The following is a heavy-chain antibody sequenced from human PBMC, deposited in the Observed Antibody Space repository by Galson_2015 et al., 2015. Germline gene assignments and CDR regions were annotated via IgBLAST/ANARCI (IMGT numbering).Heavy chain of an antibody. CDR2: INQDGSAV. CDR1: GFTLSTYW. CDR3: ARAIGAVGSF. D-gene: IGHD6-13*01. Sequence: SLRLSCATSGFTLSTYWMHWVRQAPGKGPEWVANINQDGSAVYYVDSVRGRFTISRDNAKNSLFLQMNSLRGEDTAVYYCARAIGAVGSFWGQGTLVTVSS. V-gene: IGHV3-7*01. J-gene: IGHJ4*02.